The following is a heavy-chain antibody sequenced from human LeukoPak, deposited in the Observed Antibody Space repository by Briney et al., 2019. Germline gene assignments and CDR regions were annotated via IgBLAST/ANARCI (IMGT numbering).Heavy chain of an antibody. J-gene: IGHJ6*02. CDR1: RYTLTELP. Sequence: ASVKVSCKVYRYTLTELPMHWVRQAPGKGLEWMGGFDPEDGETIYAQRFQGRVTMTDDTSTETAYMELSSLRSDDTAVYYCSTLRESDVWGQGTTVTVSS. V-gene: IGHV1-24*01. CDR2: FDPEDGET. D-gene: IGHD2/OR15-2a*01. CDR3: STLRESDV.